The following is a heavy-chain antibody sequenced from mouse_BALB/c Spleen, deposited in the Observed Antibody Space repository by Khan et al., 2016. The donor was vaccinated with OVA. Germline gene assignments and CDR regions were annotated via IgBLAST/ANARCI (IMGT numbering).Heavy chain of an antibody. D-gene: IGHD1-1*01. CDR3: ARGGNYYGSRSYAMDY. CDR1: GYTFTNYG. Sequence: QFQLVQSGPELKKPGETVKISCKASGYTFTNYGMNWVKQAPGKGLKWMGWINTYTGEPTYADDFKGRFAFSLETSASTAYLQINNLKNEDTATYFCARGGNYYGSRSYAMDYWGQGTSVTVSS. J-gene: IGHJ4*01. V-gene: IGHV9-3-1*01. CDR2: INTYTGEP.